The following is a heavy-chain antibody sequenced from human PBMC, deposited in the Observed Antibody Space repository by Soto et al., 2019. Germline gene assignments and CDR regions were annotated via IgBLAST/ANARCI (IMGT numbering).Heavy chain of an antibody. CDR1: GFTLSDHY. V-gene: IGHV3-72*01. CDR3: VRLWVYTNNKAAPFAC. CDR2: MRSKADGHTT. D-gene: IGHD6-13*01. J-gene: IGHJ4*02. Sequence: EVQLVESGGGLVQPGGSLRLSCAASGFTLSDHYMDWVRQGPGMGLEWLGRMRSKADGHTTEYAASVKGRFSISRDDSSIFLYVQRNSRRTGNTAVYYGVRLWVYTNNKAAPFACGGQEPLFPFPS.